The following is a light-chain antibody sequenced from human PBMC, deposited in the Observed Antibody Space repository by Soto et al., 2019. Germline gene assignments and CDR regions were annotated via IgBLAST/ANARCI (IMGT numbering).Light chain of an antibody. J-gene: IGKJ5*01. Sequence: EIVLTQSPATLSLSPGERATLSCRASQSVSNNYLAWYQQKPGQAPRLLIYGATTRATGIPARFSGSGSGTEFTLTISSLQSEDFAVYYCQQRRSWPPTITFGQGTRLE. CDR3: QQRRSWPPTIT. CDR2: GAT. CDR1: QSVSNN. V-gene: IGKV3-15*01.